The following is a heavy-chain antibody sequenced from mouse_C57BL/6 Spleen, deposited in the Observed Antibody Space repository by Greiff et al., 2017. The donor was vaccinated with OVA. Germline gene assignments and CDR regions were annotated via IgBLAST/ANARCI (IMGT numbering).Heavy chain of an antibody. Sequence: VQLQQSGPELVKPGASVKISCKASGYTFTDYYMNWVKQSHGKSLEWIGDINPNNGGTSYNQKFKGKATLTVDKSSSTAYMELRSLTSEDSAVYYCARNGYLWFAYWGQGTLVTVSA. CDR1: GYTFTDYY. J-gene: IGHJ3*01. D-gene: IGHD2-2*01. CDR2: INPNNGGT. CDR3: ARNGYLWFAY. V-gene: IGHV1-26*01.